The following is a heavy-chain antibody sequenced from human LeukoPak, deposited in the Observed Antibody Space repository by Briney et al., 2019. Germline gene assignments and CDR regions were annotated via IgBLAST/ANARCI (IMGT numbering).Heavy chain of an antibody. J-gene: IGHJ3*02. Sequence: SETLSLTRGVSGYSISSGYYWGWIRQPPGKGVEWIGSIYHSGSTYYNPSLKSRVTTSVDTSKNQFSLKLRSVTGADTALYYCARWDSGEWFHDAFDIWGQGTRVTVSS. D-gene: IGHD3-3*01. CDR2: IYHSGST. V-gene: IGHV4-38-2*01. CDR1: GYSISSGYY. CDR3: ARWDSGEWFHDAFDI.